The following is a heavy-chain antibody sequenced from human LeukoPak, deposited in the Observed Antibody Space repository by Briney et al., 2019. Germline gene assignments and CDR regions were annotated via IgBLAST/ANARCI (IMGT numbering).Heavy chain of an antibody. J-gene: IGHJ4*02. Sequence: GGSLRLSCAASGFTFSNYVMNWVRQAPGKGLEWVAVISYDGRNIHYPDSVKGRFTISRDISTDTLWLQMDSLRTEDTAVYYCAKGPLRGTAAAIDYWGQGTLVTVSS. D-gene: IGHD2-2*01. V-gene: IGHV3-30*18. CDR2: ISYDGRNI. CDR1: GFTFSNYV. CDR3: AKGPLRGTAAAIDY.